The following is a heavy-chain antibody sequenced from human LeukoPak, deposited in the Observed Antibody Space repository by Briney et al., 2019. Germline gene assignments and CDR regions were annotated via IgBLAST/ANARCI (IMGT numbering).Heavy chain of an antibody. Sequence: ASVKVSCKXSGGTFSSYAVSWVRQSPGQGLEWMGGINPSFGTPNYTQKFDGTVTITADESTSTAYMELSSLRSEDTAVYYCARDGAECSSTSCQPYYFDYWGQGTLVTVSS. CDR1: GGTFSSYA. J-gene: IGHJ4*02. CDR3: ARDGAECSSTSCQPYYFDY. V-gene: IGHV1-69*01. CDR2: INPSFGTP. D-gene: IGHD2-2*01.